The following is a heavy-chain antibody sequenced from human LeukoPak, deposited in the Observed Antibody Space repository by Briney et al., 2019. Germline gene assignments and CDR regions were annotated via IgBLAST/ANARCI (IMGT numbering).Heavy chain of an antibody. CDR1: GFTYSHNG. D-gene: IGHD2-8*02. V-gene: IGHV3-30*02. Sequence: PGGSLRLSCVASGFTYSHNGMHWVRQAPGKGLEWVAFIQYDGNTIFYADSVKGRFTISRDNSKNTLYLQMNSLRAEDTAIYYCATYRQVLLPFESWGQGTLVTVSS. CDR3: ATYRQVLLPFES. CDR2: IQYDGNTI. J-gene: IGHJ4*02.